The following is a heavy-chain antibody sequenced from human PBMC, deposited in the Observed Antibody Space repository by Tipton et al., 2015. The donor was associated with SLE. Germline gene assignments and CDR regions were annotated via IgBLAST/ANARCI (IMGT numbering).Heavy chain of an antibody. CDR3: ARDRRGWYFDL. CDR1: GVSISSASYY. CDR2: AYTTGSP. V-gene: IGHV4-61*02. Sequence: TLSLTCTVSGVSISSASYYWNWIRQPAGKGLEWIGRAYTTGSPYYNPSLESRVAISMDTSKNQFSLKLTAVTAADTAVYYCARDRRGWYFDLWGRGTLVTVSS. J-gene: IGHJ2*01. D-gene: IGHD3-10*01.